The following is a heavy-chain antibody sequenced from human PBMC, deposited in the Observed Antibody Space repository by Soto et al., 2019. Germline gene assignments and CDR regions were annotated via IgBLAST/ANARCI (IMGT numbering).Heavy chain of an antibody. CDR1: GYTFSRYG. CDR2: ISGYNGDT. V-gene: IGHV1-18*01. J-gene: IGHJ6*02. Sequence: QGQLVQSGPEVKKPGASVKVSCKASGYTFSRYGISWVRQAPGQGLEWMGWISGYNGDTEYAQKVKGRVTMTIDTSTYTAYMELRSLTSDDSAIYYCAKNGQPPYYYYGMDVWGQGTTVTVSS. D-gene: IGHD2-8*01. CDR3: AKNGQPPYYYYGMDV.